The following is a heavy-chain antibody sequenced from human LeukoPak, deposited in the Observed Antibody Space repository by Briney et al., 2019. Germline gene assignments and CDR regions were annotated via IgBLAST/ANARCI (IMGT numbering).Heavy chain of an antibody. J-gene: IGHJ5*02. CDR2: MYHSGNT. CDR1: GYSISSPYY. Sequence: SETLSLTCTVSGYSISSPYYWGWIRQPPGKGLEWIGSMYHSGNTYYNPSLKSRVTISVDTSKNQFSLKLTSVTAVDTAVYYCTREVRSAWASFDPWGQGTLVIVSS. D-gene: IGHD1-26*01. V-gene: IGHV4-38-2*02. CDR3: TREVRSAWASFDP.